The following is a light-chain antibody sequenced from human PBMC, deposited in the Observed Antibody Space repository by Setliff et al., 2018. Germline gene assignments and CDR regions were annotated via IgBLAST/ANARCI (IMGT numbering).Light chain of an antibody. Sequence: QSALAQPASVSGSPGQSITISCTGTSSDVGGYNYVSWYQQHPDKAPKLMIFDVSNRPSGVSNRFSGSKSGNTASLTTSGLQAEDEADYYCSSYTSSSTQVFGTGTKVTVL. CDR3: SSYTSSSTQV. CDR1: SSDVGGYNY. CDR2: DVS. J-gene: IGLJ1*01. V-gene: IGLV2-14*03.